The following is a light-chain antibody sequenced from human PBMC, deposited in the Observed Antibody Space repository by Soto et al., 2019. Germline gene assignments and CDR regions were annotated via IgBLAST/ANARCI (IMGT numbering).Light chain of an antibody. Sequence: EIVLTQSPATLSLSPGERATLSCRASQSVSSYLAWYQQKPGQAPRLLIYDESKRATGIPARFSGSGFGTDYTLTISSLEPEDFAVYYCQQRSKWRTFGQGTKVETK. V-gene: IGKV3-11*01. CDR1: QSVSSY. CDR3: QQRSKWRT. J-gene: IGKJ1*01. CDR2: DES.